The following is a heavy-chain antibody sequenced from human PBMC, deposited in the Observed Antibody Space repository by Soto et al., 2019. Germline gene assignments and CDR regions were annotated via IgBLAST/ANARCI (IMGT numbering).Heavy chain of an antibody. J-gene: IGHJ4*02. CDR1: GGSISSGDYY. V-gene: IGHV4-30-4*01. D-gene: IGHD3-22*01. Sequence: SETLSLTCTVSGGSISSGDYYWSWIRQPPGKGLEWIGYIYYSGSTYYNPSLKSRVTISVDTSKNQFSLKLSSVTAADTAAYYCARADSSGYYSDYWGQGTLVTVSS. CDR3: ARADSSGYYSDY. CDR2: IYYSGST.